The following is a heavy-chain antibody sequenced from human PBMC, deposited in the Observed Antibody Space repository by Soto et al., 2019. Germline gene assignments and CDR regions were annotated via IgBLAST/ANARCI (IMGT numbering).Heavy chain of an antibody. Sequence: GGSLRLSCAASGFTFSSYSMNWVRQAPGKGLEWVSYISSSSSTIYYADSVKGRFTISRDNSKNSLYLQMNSLRDEDTAVYYCARDPRRYYYGDSSDDAFDIWGQGTMVTVS. CDR2: ISSSSSTI. J-gene: IGHJ3*02. CDR1: GFTFSSYS. V-gene: IGHV3-48*02. CDR3: ARDPRRYYYGDSSDDAFDI. D-gene: IGHD4-17*01.